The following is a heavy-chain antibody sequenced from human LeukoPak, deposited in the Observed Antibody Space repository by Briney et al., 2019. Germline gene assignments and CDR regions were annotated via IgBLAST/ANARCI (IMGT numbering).Heavy chain of an antibody. CDR1: GYTFNSHP. J-gene: IGHJ1*01. CDR3: AREAGTNWIFGEYFPF. Sequence: ASVKVSCKASGYTFNSHPMHWVRQAPGQRLEWMGWTNADNGNTRYSQKLQGRVTITRDTSANTAYMELSGLRSDDTAVYYCAREAGTNWIFGEYFPFWGQGTLVTVSA. V-gene: IGHV1-3*01. CDR2: TNADNGNT. D-gene: IGHD1-1*01.